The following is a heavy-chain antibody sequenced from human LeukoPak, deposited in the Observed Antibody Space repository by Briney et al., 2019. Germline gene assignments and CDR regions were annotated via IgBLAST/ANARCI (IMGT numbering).Heavy chain of an antibody. D-gene: IGHD6-13*01. Sequence: PGGSLRLSCAASGFTFDDYAMHWVRQAPGKGLEWVGRVKSKGDGATTDHAAPVKGRFTVSRDDSKSTLFLQMNSLKIEDIGLYYCTTGPMRSATGAFDIWGRGTTVTVSS. CDR2: VKSKGDGATT. CDR3: TTGPMRSATGAFDI. J-gene: IGHJ3*02. CDR1: GFTFDDYA. V-gene: IGHV3-15*05.